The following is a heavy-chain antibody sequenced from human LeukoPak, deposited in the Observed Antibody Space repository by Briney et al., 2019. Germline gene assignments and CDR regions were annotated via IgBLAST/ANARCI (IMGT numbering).Heavy chain of an antibody. J-gene: IGHJ6*03. CDR2: IYPGDSDT. Sequence: GESLQISCKGSGDSITSYWIAWVRQMPGKGLEWMGIIYPGDSDTRYSPSFRGQVTISADKSINTAYLQWRSLRASDTAKFYCGRVEDVHHYMDVWGKGTAVTVSS. CDR1: GDSITSYW. CDR3: GRVEDVHHYMDV. D-gene: IGHD6-6*01. V-gene: IGHV5-51*01.